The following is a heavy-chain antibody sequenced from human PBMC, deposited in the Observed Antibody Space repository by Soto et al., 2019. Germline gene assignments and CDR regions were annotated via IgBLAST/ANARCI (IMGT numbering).Heavy chain of an antibody. J-gene: IGHJ5*02. D-gene: IGHD3-3*01. Sequence: GPVKVSCKTSGYTFNTYGINWVRQAPGQGLELMGWISAYDGKTTYAEKFQGRVTLTTDTSTSTAYMELRSLRSDDTAIYYCARDPHEFWTSYWFDTWGQGTPVTVSS. V-gene: IGHV1-18*01. CDR1: GYTFNTYG. CDR2: ISAYDGKT. CDR3: ARDPHEFWTSYWFDT.